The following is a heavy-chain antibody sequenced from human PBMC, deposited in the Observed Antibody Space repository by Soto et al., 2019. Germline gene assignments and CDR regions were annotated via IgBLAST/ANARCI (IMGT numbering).Heavy chain of an antibody. V-gene: IGHV3-23*01. CDR3: AKATSSSWYIFDC. CDR1: GFTFSSYA. CDR2: ISGSGVPT. Sequence: GGSLRLSCAASGFTFSSYAISWVRQAPGKGLEWVSSISGSGVPTYYANAVEGRFTISRDNSKNTLFLQMNSLRAEDMAVYYCAKATSSSWYIFDCWGQGTLVTVSS. J-gene: IGHJ4*02. D-gene: IGHD6-13*01.